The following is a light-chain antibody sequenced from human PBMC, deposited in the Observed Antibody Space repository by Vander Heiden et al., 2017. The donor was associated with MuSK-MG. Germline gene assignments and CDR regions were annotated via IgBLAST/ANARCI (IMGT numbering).Light chain of an antibody. CDR2: TSS. Sequence: DIQMTQSPSSLSASIGDRVTITCRASQSISTFLSWYQQKAGKAPKLMMHTSSSLQSGVPSRFSGSGSGAEFTFIISGLQPEDFATYYCQQSENIPYTFGQGTKVEIK. J-gene: IGKJ2*01. CDR3: QQSENIPYT. CDR1: QSISTF. V-gene: IGKV1-39*01.